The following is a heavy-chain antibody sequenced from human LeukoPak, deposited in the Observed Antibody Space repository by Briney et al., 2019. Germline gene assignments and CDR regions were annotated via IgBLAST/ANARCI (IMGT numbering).Heavy chain of an antibody. V-gene: IGHV3-30*14. CDR1: GFTFSSYA. Sequence: GGSLRLSCAASGFTFSSYAMHWARQAPGKGLEWAAVISYDGSNKYYADSVKGRFTISRDNSKNTLYLQMNSLRAEDTAVYYCARVPQAAAVPNFDYWGQGTLVTVSS. CDR2: ISYDGSNK. D-gene: IGHD6-13*01. J-gene: IGHJ4*02. CDR3: ARVPQAAAVPNFDY.